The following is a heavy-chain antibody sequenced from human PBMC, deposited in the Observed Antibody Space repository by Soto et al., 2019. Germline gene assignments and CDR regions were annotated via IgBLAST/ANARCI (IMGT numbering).Heavy chain of an antibody. CDR3: AREGGWYATNGAFDI. CDR2: INHSGST. V-gene: IGHV4-34*01. Sequence: PSETLSLTCAVYGGSFSGYYWSWIRQPPGKGLEWIGEINHSGSTNYNPSLKSRVTISVDTSKNQFSLKLSSVTAADTAVYYCAREGGWYATNGAFDIWGQGTMVTVAS. J-gene: IGHJ3*02. D-gene: IGHD6-19*01. CDR1: GGSFSGYY.